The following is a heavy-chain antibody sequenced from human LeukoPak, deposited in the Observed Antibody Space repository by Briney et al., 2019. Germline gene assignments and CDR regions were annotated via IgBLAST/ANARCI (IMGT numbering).Heavy chain of an antibody. V-gene: IGHV3-7*01. CDR3: ASSEGGYSYGYFFDY. D-gene: IGHD5-18*01. CDR1: GFTFSNAW. CDR2: ISPDGGDK. J-gene: IGHJ4*02. Sequence: GGSLILSCGGFGFTFSNAWMTWIRQAPGKGLEWVATISPDGGDKNYVDSVNGRFTISRDNAKNSLYLQMNSLRAEDTAVYYCASSEGGYSYGYFFDYWGQGTLVTVSS.